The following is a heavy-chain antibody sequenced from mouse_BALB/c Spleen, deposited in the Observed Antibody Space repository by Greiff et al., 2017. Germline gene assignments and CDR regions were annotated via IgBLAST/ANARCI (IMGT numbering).Heavy chain of an antibody. CDR3: AREGSYYRYGLDY. CDR2: IRNKANGYTT. J-gene: IGHJ2*01. D-gene: IGHD2-14*01. V-gene: IGHV7-3*02. Sequence: EVQGVESGGGLVQPGGSLRLSCATSGFTFTDYYMSWVRQPPGKALEWLGFIRNKANGYTTEYSASVKGRFTISRDNSQSILYLQMNTLRAEDSATYYCAREGSYYRYGLDYWGQGTTLTVSS. CDR1: GFTFTDYY.